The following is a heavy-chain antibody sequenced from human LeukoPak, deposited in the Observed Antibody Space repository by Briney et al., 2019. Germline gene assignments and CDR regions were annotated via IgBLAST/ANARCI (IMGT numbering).Heavy chain of an antibody. D-gene: IGHD3-16*02. CDR2: INHSGST. Sequence: PSETLSLTCAVYGGSFSGYCWSWIRQPPGKGLEWIGEINHSGSTNYNPSLKSRVTISVDTSKNQFSLKLSSVTAADTAVYYCARGQSVSGGVIVIHSDYWGQGTLVTVSS. V-gene: IGHV4-34*01. J-gene: IGHJ4*02. CDR1: GGSFSGYC. CDR3: ARGQSVSGGVIVIHSDY.